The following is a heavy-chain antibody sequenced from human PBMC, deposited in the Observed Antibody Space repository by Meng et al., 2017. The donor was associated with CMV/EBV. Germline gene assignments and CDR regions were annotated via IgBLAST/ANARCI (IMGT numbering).Heavy chain of an antibody. J-gene: IGHJ6*02. CDR1: GFTFSSYA. CDR3: ARDAEYSGKYYYGMDV. Sequence: GESLKISCAASGFTFSSYAMHWVRQAPGKGLEWVAVISYDGSNKYYADSVKGRFTISRDNSKNTLYLQMNSLRAEDTAVYYCARDAEYSGKYYYGMDVWGQGTTVTVSS. CDR2: ISYDGSNK. V-gene: IGHV3-30-3*01. D-gene: IGHD5-18*01.